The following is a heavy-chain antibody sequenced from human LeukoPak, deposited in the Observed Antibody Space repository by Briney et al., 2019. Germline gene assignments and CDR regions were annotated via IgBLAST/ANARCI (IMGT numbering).Heavy chain of an antibody. J-gene: IGHJ4*02. D-gene: IGHD2-15*01. Sequence: ASVKVSCKASGYTFTSYGISWVRQAPGQGHEWMGWISAYNGNTNYAQKLQGRVTMTTDTSTGTAYMELRSLGSDDTAVYYCARGYCSGGSCYAVVGYWGQGTLVTVSS. CDR3: ARGYCSGGSCYAVVGY. V-gene: IGHV1-18*01. CDR2: ISAYNGNT. CDR1: GYTFTSYG.